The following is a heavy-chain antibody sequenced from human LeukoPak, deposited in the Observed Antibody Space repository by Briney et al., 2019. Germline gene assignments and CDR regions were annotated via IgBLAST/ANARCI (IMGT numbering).Heavy chain of an antibody. Sequence: GGSLRLSCAASGFTFSSYGMHWVRQAPGKGLEGVAFIRYDGSNKYYADSVKGRFTISRDNSKNTLYLQMNNLRAEDTAVYYCARDSWDGGSPDYWGQGTLVTVSS. J-gene: IGHJ4*02. CDR3: ARDSWDGGSPDY. V-gene: IGHV3-30*02. D-gene: IGHD2-15*01. CDR1: GFTFSSYG. CDR2: IRYDGSNK.